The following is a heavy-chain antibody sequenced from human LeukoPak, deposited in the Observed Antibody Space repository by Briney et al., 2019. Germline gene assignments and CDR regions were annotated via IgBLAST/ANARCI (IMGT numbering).Heavy chain of an antibody. V-gene: IGHV4-34*01. Sequence: GPLRLSCAASGFTFSSYSMNWVRQAPGKGLEWIGEINHSGSTNYNPSPKSRVTISVDTSKNQFSLKLSSVTAADTAVYYCARRRGYYIRGYYMDVWGKGTTVTISS. CDR1: GFTFSSYS. CDR3: ARRRGYYIRGYYMDV. J-gene: IGHJ6*03. D-gene: IGHD3-22*01. CDR2: INHSGST.